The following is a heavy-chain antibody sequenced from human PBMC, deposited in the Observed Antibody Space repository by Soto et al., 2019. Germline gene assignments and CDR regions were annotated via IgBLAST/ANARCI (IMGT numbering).Heavy chain of an antibody. D-gene: IGHD4-17*01. V-gene: IGHV3-9*01. CDR3: ARGSHSDYGDYGYFEF. Sequence: GGSLRLSCTASGFTFDDFAMHWVRQVPGKGLEWVSGINWNTVNIAYADSVKGRFTISRDNGKNSLYLQMNSLKTEDTALYYCARGSHSDYGDYGYFEFWGQGALVTVSS. CDR2: INWNTVNI. J-gene: IGHJ4*02. CDR1: GFTFDDFA.